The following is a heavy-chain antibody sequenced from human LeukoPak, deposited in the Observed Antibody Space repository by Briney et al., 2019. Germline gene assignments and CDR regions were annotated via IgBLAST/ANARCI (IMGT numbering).Heavy chain of an antibody. CDR1: GFTFSSYW. D-gene: IGHD5-18*01. J-gene: IGHJ4*02. CDR2: ISSSSGYI. Sequence: PGGSLRLSCVGSGFTFSSYWVNWVRQAPGKGLEWVSSISSSSGYIHYADSVKGRFTISRDNAKNSLYLQMNSLTATDTAVYYCARGKAGYSYFDYWGQGTLVTVSS. V-gene: IGHV3-21*01. CDR3: ARGKAGYSYFDY.